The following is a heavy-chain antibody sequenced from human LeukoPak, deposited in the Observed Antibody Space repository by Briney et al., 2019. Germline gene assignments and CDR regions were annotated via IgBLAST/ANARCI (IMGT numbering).Heavy chain of an antibody. CDR1: GYTFTSYG. CDR2: ISAYNGNT. J-gene: IGHJ4*02. CDR3: ARVSHDSSSWYFDY. D-gene: IGHD6-13*01. Sequence: ASVKVSCKASGYTFTSYGISWVRQAPGQGLEWMGWISAYNGNTNYTQKLQGRVTMTTDTSTSTAYMELRSLRSDDTAVYYCARVSHDSSSWYFDYWGQGTLVTVSS. V-gene: IGHV1-18*01.